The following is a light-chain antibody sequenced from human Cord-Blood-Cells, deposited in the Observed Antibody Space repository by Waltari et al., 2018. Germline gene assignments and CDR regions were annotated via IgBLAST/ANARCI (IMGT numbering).Light chain of an antibody. J-gene: IGLJ1*01. CDR3: SSYTSSSLYV. V-gene: IGLV1-36*01. Sequence: QSVLTQPPSVSEAPRQRVTISCSGSSSNIGNNAVNWYQQLPGKAPKLLIYYDDLLPSGVSDRFSGSKSGTSASLAISGLQSEDEADYYFSSYTSSSLYVFGTGTKVTVL. CDR1: SSNIGNNA. CDR2: YDD.